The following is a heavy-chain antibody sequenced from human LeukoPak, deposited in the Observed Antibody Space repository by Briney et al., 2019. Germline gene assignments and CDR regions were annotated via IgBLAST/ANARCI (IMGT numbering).Heavy chain of an antibody. Sequence: GGSLRLSCAASGFTFSSYAMSWVRQAPAKGLELVSAISGSGGSTYYADSVKGRFTISRDNSKNTLYLQMNSLRAEDTAVYYCAKKGLAAAGALWGQGTLVTVSS. CDR1: GFTFSSYA. CDR3: AKKGLAAAGAL. J-gene: IGHJ4*02. V-gene: IGHV3-23*01. CDR2: ISGSGGST. D-gene: IGHD6-13*01.